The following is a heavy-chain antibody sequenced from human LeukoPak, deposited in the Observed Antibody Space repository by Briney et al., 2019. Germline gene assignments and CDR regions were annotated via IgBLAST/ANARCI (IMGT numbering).Heavy chain of an antibody. J-gene: IGHJ3*02. CDR2: IYTSGST. D-gene: IGHD3-22*01. V-gene: IGHV4-61*02. CDR1: GGSISSGSYY. CDR3: ARDLIRAFDI. Sequence: SETLSLTCTVSGGSISSGSYYWSWIRQPAGKGLEWIGRIYTSGSTNYNPSPKSRVTISVDTSKNQFSLKLSSVTAADTAVYYCARDLIRAFDIWGQGTMVTVSS.